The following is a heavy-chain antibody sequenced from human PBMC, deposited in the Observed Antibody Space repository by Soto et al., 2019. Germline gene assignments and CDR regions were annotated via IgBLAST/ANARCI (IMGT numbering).Heavy chain of an antibody. J-gene: IGHJ5*02. Sequence: ASVKVSCKASGYSFTSYGISWVRQAPGQGLEWMGCISAYSGNTNYAQKLQGRVTMTTDTSTSTAYMELRSLRSDDTAVYYCARNYYDSSGYYPRWFDPWGQGTLVTVSS. CDR2: ISAYSGNT. D-gene: IGHD3-22*01. CDR3: ARNYYDSSGYYPRWFDP. CDR1: GYSFTSYG. V-gene: IGHV1-18*01.